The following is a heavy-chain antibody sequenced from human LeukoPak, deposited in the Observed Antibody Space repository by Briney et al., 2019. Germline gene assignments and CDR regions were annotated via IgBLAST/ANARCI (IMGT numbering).Heavy chain of an antibody. CDR3: ARAWAYDSSGYYPGGAFDI. CDR2: IYHSGST. V-gene: IGHV4-4*02. CDR1: GGSISSSNW. J-gene: IGHJ3*02. Sequence: SETLSLTCAVSGGSISSSNWWSWVRQPPGKGLEWIGEIYHSGSTNYNPSLKSRVTISVDKSKNQFSLKLSSVTAADTAVYYCARAWAYDSSGYYPGGAFDIWGQGTMVTVSS. D-gene: IGHD3-22*01.